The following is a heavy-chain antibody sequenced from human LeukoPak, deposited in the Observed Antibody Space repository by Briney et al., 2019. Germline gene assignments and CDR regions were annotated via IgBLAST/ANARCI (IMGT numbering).Heavy chain of an antibody. V-gene: IGHV1-18*01. D-gene: IGHD6-13*01. J-gene: IGHJ4*02. CDR1: GYTFTTYG. Sequence: ASVKVSCKASGYTFTTYGISWVRQAPGQGLEWMGWISTYNGNPTYVQNLQGRVTMTTDTSTSTDYMELRSLRSDDTAVYYCARDSGRIAANFDYWGQGTLVTVSS. CDR3: ARDSGRIAANFDY. CDR2: ISTYNGNP.